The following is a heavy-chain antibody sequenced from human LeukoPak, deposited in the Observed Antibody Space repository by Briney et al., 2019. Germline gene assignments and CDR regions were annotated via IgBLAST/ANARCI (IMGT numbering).Heavy chain of an antibody. J-gene: IGHJ5*02. CDR1: GGSFSDYY. Sequence: PSETLSLTCAVYGGSFSDYYWSWIRQPPGKGREGIGEINHSGTTNYNPSLKSRVTISVDTSKNQFSLKLSSVTAADTAVYYCARVRPHDFWSGYYHNWFDPWGQGTLVTVSS. CDR3: ARVRPHDFWSGYYHNWFDP. D-gene: IGHD3-3*01. V-gene: IGHV4-34*01. CDR2: INHSGTT.